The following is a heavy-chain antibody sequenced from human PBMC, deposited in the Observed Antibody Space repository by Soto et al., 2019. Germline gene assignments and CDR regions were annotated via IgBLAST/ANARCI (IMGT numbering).Heavy chain of an antibody. V-gene: IGHV3-30-3*01. CDR3: AREHQLLYYFDY. Sequence: GGSLRLSCAASGFTFSSYAMHWVRQAPGKGLEWVAVISYDGSNKYYADSVKGRFTISRDNSKNTLYLQMNSLRAEDTAVYYCAREHQLLYYFDYWGQGTLVTVSS. D-gene: IGHD2-2*02. CDR1: GFTFSSYA. CDR2: ISYDGSNK. J-gene: IGHJ4*02.